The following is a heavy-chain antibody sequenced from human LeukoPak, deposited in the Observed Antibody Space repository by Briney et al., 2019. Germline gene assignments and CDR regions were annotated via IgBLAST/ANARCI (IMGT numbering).Heavy chain of an antibody. D-gene: IGHD3-3*01. CDR1: GGTFSSYA. CDR3: ARDYNPAPYYDFWSGGFDP. Sequence: GASVKVSCKASGGTFSSYAISWVRQAPGQGLEWMGGIIPIFGTANYAQKFQGRVTITADESTSTAYMELSSLRSEDTAVYYCARDYNPAPYYDFWSGGFDPWGQGTLVTVSS. J-gene: IGHJ5*02. V-gene: IGHV1-69*13. CDR2: IIPIFGTA.